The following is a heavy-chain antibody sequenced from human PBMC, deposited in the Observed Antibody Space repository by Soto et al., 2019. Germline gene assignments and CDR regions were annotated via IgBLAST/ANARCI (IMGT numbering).Heavy chain of an antibody. V-gene: IGHV3-9*01. CDR2: ISWNSGSI. D-gene: IGHD5-12*01. J-gene: IGHJ3*02. CDR1: GFTFDDYA. Sequence: PGGSLRLSCAASGFTFDDYAMHWVRQAPGKGLEWVSGISWNSGSIGYGDSAKGRFTISRDNAKKFLYLQMNSLRAEDTAVYYFARGAGYDNPDAYDIWGQGTMVTVSS. CDR3: ARGAGYDNPDAYDI.